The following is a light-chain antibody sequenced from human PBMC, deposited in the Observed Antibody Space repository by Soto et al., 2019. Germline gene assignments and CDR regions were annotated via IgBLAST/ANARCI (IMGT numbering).Light chain of an antibody. CDR2: DES. CDR3: QQRSNWPPFT. V-gene: IGKV3-11*01. Sequence: EIVLTQSPATLSLSPGERATLSCRASQSVSSYLAGYKQKPGQAPRLLLYDESNRATGIPARFSGSGAWTNFNLPISSLEPEELAVNYGQQRSNWPPFTFGPGTKVDIK. J-gene: IGKJ3*01. CDR1: QSVSSY.